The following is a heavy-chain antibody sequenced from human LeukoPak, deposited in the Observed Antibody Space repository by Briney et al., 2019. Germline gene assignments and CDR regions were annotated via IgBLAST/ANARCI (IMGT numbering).Heavy chain of an antibody. Sequence: SETLSLTRTVSGASISSYYWTWIRQAPGKGLEWIGYINYSGSTHYNPSLGSRVTMSIDTSKNQFSLQLSSVTAADTAVYYCATQYDSGTLAYGYWGQGTLVTVSS. V-gene: IGHV4-59*08. J-gene: IGHJ4*02. CDR3: ATQYDSGTLAYGY. D-gene: IGHD3-10*01. CDR2: INYSGST. CDR1: GASISSYY.